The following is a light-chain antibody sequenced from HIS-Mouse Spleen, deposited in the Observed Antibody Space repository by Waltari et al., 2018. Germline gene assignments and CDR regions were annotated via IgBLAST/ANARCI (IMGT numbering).Light chain of an antibody. CDR2: DVS. Sequence: QSALTQPRSVSGSPGQSVTISCTGTSSDVGGYNYVSWYQQHPGKAPKLMIYDVSKRPPGVPDRFSGSKSGNTAALTISGLQAMDEADYYCQAWDSSTVFGGGTKLTVL. CDR3: QAWDSSTV. J-gene: IGLJ2*01. CDR1: SSDVGGYNY. V-gene: IGLV2-11*01.